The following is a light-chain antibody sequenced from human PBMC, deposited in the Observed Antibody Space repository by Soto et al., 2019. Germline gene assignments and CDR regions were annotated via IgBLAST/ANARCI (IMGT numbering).Light chain of an antibody. CDR1: QSVRSSY. J-gene: IGKJ1*01. V-gene: IGKV3-20*01. CDR3: QQYGNSPWT. CDR2: GAS. Sequence: EIVLTQSPGTLSLSPGERAPLSCRARQSVRSSYLAWYQQKPGQAPRLFIYGASSRATGIPDRFSGSGSGTDFTLTISRLEPEDFAVYHCQQYGNSPWTFGQGTKVDIK.